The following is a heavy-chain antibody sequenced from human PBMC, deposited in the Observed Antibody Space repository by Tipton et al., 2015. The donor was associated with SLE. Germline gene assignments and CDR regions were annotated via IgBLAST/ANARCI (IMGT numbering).Heavy chain of an antibody. CDR2: IYTSGST. D-gene: IGHD6-13*01. CDR3: ARDRGGSSWFFDY. J-gene: IGHJ4*02. V-gene: IGHV4-4*07. CDR1: GGSISSYY. Sequence: TLSLTCTVSGGSISSYYWNLIRQPAGRGLEWIGRIYTSGSTNYNPSLKSRVTMSLDSSKNQLSLRLSSVTAADTAVYYCARDRGGSSWFFDYWGLGTLVTVSS.